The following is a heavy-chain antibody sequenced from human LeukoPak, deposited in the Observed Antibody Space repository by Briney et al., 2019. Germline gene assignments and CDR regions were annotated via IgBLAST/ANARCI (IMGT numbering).Heavy chain of an antibody. CDR1: GFTFSYYA. CDR3: ARVLNYYDSVGYYFSY. Sequence: PGGSLRLSCAVSGFTFSYYAMHWVRQAPGKGLEWVGVISYDGSNKYYADSVKGRFTISRDNSKHTLFLQMNSLRAEDTAVYYCARVLNYYDSVGYYFSYWGQGTLVTVSS. V-gene: IGHV3-30-3*01. J-gene: IGHJ4*02. D-gene: IGHD3-22*01. CDR2: ISYDGSNK.